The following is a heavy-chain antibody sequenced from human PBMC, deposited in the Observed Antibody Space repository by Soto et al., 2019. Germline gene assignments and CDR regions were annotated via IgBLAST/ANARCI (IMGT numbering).Heavy chain of an antibody. D-gene: IGHD5-12*01. CDR2: ISVYNGNT. CDR1: GYTFTSYG. V-gene: IGHV1-18*01. Sequence: QVQLVQSGAEEKKPGASVKVSCKSSGYTFTSYGISWVRQAPGQGLEWMGWISVYNGNTNYAQKHQGRVTMTTDTPTGTAYMELRSLSSDDTAVYYCARDDWEWLRSYCAFDICAQVTMVTVSS. J-gene: IGHJ3*02. CDR3: ARDDWEWLRSYCAFDI.